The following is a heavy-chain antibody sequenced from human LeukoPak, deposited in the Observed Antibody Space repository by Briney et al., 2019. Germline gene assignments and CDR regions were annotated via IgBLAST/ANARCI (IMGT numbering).Heavy chain of an antibody. J-gene: IGHJ5*02. D-gene: IGHD4-17*01. CDR2: IYYSGST. CDR3: ARHQPTVESREHDQNWFDP. CDR1: GGSISSSSYY. V-gene: IGHV4-39*01. Sequence: PSETLSLTCTVSGGSISSSSYYWGWIRQPPGKGLEWIGSIYYSGSTYYNPSLKSRVTISVDTSKNQFSLKLSSVTAAGTAVYYCARHQPTVESREHDQNWFDPWGQGTPVTVSS.